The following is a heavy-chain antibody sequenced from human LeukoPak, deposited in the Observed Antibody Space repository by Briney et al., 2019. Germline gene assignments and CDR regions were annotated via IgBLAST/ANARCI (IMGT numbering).Heavy chain of an antibody. D-gene: IGHD3-10*01. J-gene: IGHJ4*02. CDR1: GGSISSSSHY. Sequence: PSETLSLTCTVSGGSISSSSHYWGWIRQPPGKGLEWIGSIYYSGSTYYNPSLKSRVTISVDTSKDQFSLKLSSVTAADTAVYYCARLIGVLYYFDYWGQGTLVTVSS. CDR2: IYYSGST. V-gene: IGHV4-39*07. CDR3: ARLIGVLYYFDY.